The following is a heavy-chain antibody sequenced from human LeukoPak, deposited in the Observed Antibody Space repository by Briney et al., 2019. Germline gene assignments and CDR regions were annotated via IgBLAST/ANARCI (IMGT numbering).Heavy chain of an antibody. D-gene: IGHD6-13*01. CDR2: ITSYNGNT. J-gene: IGHJ3*01. CDR1: GYIFSSYG. V-gene: IGHV1-18*01. CDR3: ARGRSGSSSWYGEDAFDF. Sequence: ASVKVSCKTSGYIFSSYGINWVRQAPGQGLEWVGWITSYNGNTKYAQRFQDRVKMTTERSTSTVYIELKSLTSDDTAVYYCARGRSGSSSWYGEDAFDFWGQGTMVTVSS.